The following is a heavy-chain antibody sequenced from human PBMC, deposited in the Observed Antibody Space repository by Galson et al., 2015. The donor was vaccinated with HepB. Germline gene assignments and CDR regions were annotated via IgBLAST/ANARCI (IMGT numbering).Heavy chain of an antibody. CDR2: IHYSGST. CDR1: GGSISSGGYY. V-gene: IGHV4-31*03. CDR3: ARDGYYGSGSPDC. Sequence: LSLTCTVSGGSISSGGYYWSWIRQHPGKGLEWIGYIHYSGSTYYNPSLKSRTTISAGTSKNHFSLNLTSVTAADTAVYYCARDGYYGSGSPDCWGQGTLVTVSS. D-gene: IGHD3-10*01. J-gene: IGHJ4*02.